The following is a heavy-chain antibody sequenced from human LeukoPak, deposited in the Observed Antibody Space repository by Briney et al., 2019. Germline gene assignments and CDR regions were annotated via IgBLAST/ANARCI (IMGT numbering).Heavy chain of an antibody. V-gene: IGHV4-38-2*02. CDR3: ARDTRTAQGFDY. D-gene: IGHD2-15*01. CDR2: IFQSGHT. J-gene: IGHJ4*02. CDR1: GYSISSGYY. Sequence: PSETLSLTCTVSGYSISSGYYWGWIRQPPGKGLEWTGSIFQSGHTYYSPSLKSRVTISVDTSNNRFSLSLSAVTAADTAIYCCARDTRTAQGFDYWGQGILVTVSS.